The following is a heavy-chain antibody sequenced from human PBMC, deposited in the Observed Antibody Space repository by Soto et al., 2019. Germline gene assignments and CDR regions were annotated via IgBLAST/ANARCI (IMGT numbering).Heavy chain of an antibody. CDR1: GFTVSSNY. V-gene: IGHV3-53*01. CDR2: ISGTGSST. CDR3: AKGAYDSSRSSTDY. Sequence: PGGSLRLSCAASGFTVSSNYMSWVRQAPGKGLEWVSSISGTGSSTYYADSVKGRFTISRDNSKNTLFLQVNSLRADDTAVYYCAKGAYDSSRSSTDYWGQGTLVTVSS. J-gene: IGHJ4*02. D-gene: IGHD3-22*01.